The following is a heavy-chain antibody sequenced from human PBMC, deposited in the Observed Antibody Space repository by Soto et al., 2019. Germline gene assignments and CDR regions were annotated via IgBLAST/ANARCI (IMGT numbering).Heavy chain of an antibody. D-gene: IGHD3-10*01. V-gene: IGHV4-59*01. CDR2: IYYSGST. CDR3: ARDHEFLSYYYMDV. J-gene: IGHJ6*03. CDR1: GGSISNDH. Sequence: PSETLSLTCTVSGGSISNDHWSWILQAPGKGLEWIGYIYYSGSTNYNPSLKSRVTISVDTSKNQFSLRLSSVTAADTAVYYCARDHEFLSYYYMDVWGKGTPVTVSS.